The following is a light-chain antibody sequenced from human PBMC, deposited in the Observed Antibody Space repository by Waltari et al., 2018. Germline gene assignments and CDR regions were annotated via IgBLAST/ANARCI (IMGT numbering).Light chain of an antibody. CDR3: QQGATASWA. CDR2: TAS. CDR1: QNIGTH. Sequence: IQLTHSPPPLSASVGDRVPTTCRASQNIGTHLSWYQQSAGKAPKVLIYTASTLQSGVPSRFSGSGSGTDFTLTIYSLQPEDVATYYCQQGATASWAFGQGTKVEIK. J-gene: IGKJ1*01. V-gene: IGKV1-39*01.